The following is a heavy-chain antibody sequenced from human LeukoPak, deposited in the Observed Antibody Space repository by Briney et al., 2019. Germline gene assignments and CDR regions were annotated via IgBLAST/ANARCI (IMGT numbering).Heavy chain of an antibody. CDR1: GYTFTSYA. CDR3: ARDPLWFGEKGGIDY. CDR2: INTNTGNP. V-gene: IGHV7-4-1*02. J-gene: IGHJ4*02. D-gene: IGHD3-10*01. Sequence: ASVKVSCKASGYTFTSYAMNWVRQAPGQGLEWMGWINTNTGNPTYAQGFTGRFVFSLDTSVSTAYLQISSLKAEDTAVYYCARDPLWFGEKGGIDYWGQGTLVTVSS.